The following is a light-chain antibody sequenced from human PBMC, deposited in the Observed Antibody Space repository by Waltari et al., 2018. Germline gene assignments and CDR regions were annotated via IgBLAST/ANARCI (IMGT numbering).Light chain of an antibody. CDR1: QSRARY. CDR3: QQSYSALEYT. J-gene: IGKJ2*01. V-gene: IGKV1-39*01. CDR2: AAS. Sequence: DIQMTQSPSSLSASVGDRVTITCRASQSRARYLNWYQQKSGKAPKVLIYAASSLVSGVPPRFSGSGSGTDFTLTISSLQPEDFATYYCQQSYSALEYTFGQGTKLEIK.